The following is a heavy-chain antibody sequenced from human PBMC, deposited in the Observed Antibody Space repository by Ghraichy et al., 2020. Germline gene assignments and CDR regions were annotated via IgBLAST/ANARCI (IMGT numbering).Heavy chain of an antibody. CDR3: ARKELRFLEWLSYNWFDP. V-gene: IGHV4-39*01. D-gene: IGHD3-3*01. Sequence: SETLSLTCTVSGGSISSSSYYWGWIRQPPGKGLEWIGSIYYSGSTYYNPSLKSRVTISVDTSKNQFSLKLSSVTAADTAVYYCARKELRFLEWLSYNWFDPWGQGTLVTVSS. CDR2: IYYSGST. J-gene: IGHJ5*02. CDR1: GGSISSSSYY.